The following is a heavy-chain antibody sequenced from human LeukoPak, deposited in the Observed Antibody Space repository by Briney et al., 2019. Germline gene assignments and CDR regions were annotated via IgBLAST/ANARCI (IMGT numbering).Heavy chain of an antibody. CDR3: AKAGSSRTAPFGY. J-gene: IGHJ4*02. V-gene: IGHV3-23*01. Sequence: QSGGSLRLSCAASGFTFSSYAMSWVRQAPGKGLGWVSAISGSGGSTYYADSVKGRFTISRDNSKNTLYLQMNSLRAEDTAVYYCAKAGSSRTAPFGYWGQGTLVTVSS. CDR1: GFTFSSYA. CDR2: ISGSGGST. D-gene: IGHD2-2*01.